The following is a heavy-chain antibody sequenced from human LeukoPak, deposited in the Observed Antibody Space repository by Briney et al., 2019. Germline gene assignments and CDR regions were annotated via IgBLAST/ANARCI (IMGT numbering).Heavy chain of an antibody. CDR2: ISSSSTI. D-gene: IGHD6-13*01. CDR3: ARSAGHFDY. Sequence: GGSLRLSCAASGFTFSSYAMSWVRQAPGKGLEWVSYISSSSTIYYADSVKGRFTISRDNAKNSLYLQMNSLRAEDTAVYCCARSAGHFDYWGQGTLVTVSS. CDR1: GFTFSSYA. J-gene: IGHJ4*02. V-gene: IGHV3-48*04.